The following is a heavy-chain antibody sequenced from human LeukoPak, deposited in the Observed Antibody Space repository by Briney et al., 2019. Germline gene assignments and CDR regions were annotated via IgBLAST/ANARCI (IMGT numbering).Heavy chain of an antibody. CDR1: GYTFNSYG. Sequence: SVELSCKASGYTFNSYGISWVRQAPGQGLEEMGWIRAYNDNTKYAQNLQDRVNMTTDTSTSTAYMGLRSLRSDDTAVYYCARDPILGGSTTDIVVVPAATHFDYWGQGTLVTVSS. J-gene: IGHJ4*02. V-gene: IGHV1-18*04. CDR2: IRAYNDNT. D-gene: IGHD2-2*01. CDR3: ARDPILGGSTTDIVVVPAATHFDY.